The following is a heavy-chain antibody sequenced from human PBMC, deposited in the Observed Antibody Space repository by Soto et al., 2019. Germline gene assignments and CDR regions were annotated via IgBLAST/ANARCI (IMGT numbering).Heavy chain of an antibody. J-gene: IGHJ6*02. CDR3: ARDVYGSGSYYNGIRYYYGMDV. D-gene: IGHD3-10*01. CDR2: IISSGSSI. CDR1: GFTFSSYD. V-gene: IGHV3-48*03. Sequence: GGSLRLSCAASGFTFSSYDMNWVRQAPGKGLEWVSYIISSGSSIFYGDSVKGRFTISRDNAKNSLYLQMNSLRAEDTAVYYCARDVYGSGSYYNGIRYYYGMDVWGQGTTVTVSS.